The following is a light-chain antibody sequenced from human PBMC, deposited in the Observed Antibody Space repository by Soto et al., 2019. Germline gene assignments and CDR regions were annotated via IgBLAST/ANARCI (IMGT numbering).Light chain of an antibody. Sequence: DVVMTQSPDSLAVSLGERATINCKSSQSVLYSSNNKSYLAWYQQKPGQPPQLLLYWASTRESGVPDRFSGSGSGTDFTLTISSLQAEDAAVYYCQQYYSTPPTFGQGTKVEIK. CDR1: QSVLYSSNNKSY. CDR2: WAS. J-gene: IGKJ1*01. V-gene: IGKV4-1*01. CDR3: QQYYSTPPT.